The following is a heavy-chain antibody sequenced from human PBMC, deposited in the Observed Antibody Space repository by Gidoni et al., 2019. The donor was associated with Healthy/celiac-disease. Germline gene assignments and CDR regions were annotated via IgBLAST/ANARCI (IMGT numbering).Heavy chain of an antibody. J-gene: IGHJ2*01. D-gene: IGHD6-13*01. CDR3: ARDQGIAAYPNWYFDL. CDR1: GFTFSSYG. Sequence: QVQLVESGGGVVQPGRSLRLSCAASGFTFSSYGMHWVRQAPGKGLEWVAVIWYDGSNKYYADSVKGRFTISRDNSKNTLYLKMNSLRAEDTAVYYCARDQGIAAYPNWYFDLWGRGTLVTVSS. CDR2: IWYDGSNK. V-gene: IGHV3-33*01.